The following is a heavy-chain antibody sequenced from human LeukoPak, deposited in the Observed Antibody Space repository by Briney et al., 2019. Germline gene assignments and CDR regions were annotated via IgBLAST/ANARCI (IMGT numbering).Heavy chain of an antibody. CDR1: GFSFNSYW. D-gene: IGHD1-26*01. CDR3: AEGAWNFDL. Sequence: GGSLRLSCVASGFSFNSYWMSWVRQAPGKGLEWVANIKQDGSEKSYVGSVKGRFTISRDNAKNSLYLQMSSLRAADTAVYFCAEGAWNFDLWGRGTLVSVSS. V-gene: IGHV3-7*01. J-gene: IGHJ2*01. CDR2: IKQDGSEK.